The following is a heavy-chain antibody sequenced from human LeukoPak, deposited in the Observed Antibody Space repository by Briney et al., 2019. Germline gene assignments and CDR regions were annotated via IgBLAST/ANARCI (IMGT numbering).Heavy chain of an antibody. D-gene: IGHD1-26*01. CDR2: ISSTSNTI. CDR1: GFTFSTYS. J-gene: IGHJ4*02. CDR3: ARDRYYSSDY. V-gene: IGHV3-48*02. Sequence: GGSLRLSCAASGFTFSTYSMNWVRQAPGKGLEWLAYISSTSNTIYYADSVKSRFTISRDNAKNSLYLQMNSLRDEDTAVYYCARDRYYSSDYWGQGTLVTVSS.